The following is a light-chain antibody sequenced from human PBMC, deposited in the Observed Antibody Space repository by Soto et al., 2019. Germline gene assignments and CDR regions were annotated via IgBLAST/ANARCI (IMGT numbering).Light chain of an antibody. CDR2: EVH. Sequence: QSALTQPASVSGSPGQSITISCTGTSSDVGGYNYVSWYQQHPGKAPKLMIYEVHNRPSGVSSRFSGSKSGNTASLTISGLQTEDEADYYCSSYTSSTTLGVFGTGTKVTVL. CDR3: SSYTSSTTLGV. V-gene: IGLV2-14*01. J-gene: IGLJ1*01. CDR1: SSDVGGYNY.